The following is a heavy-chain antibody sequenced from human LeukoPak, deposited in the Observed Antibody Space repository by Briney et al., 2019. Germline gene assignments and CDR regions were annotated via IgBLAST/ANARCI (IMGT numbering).Heavy chain of an antibody. J-gene: IGHJ5*02. CDR2: INHSGST. CDR1: GGSFSGYY. Sequence: SETLSLTCAVYGGSFSGYYWSWIRQPPGKGLEWIGEINHSGSTNYNPSLKSRVTISVDTSKNQFSLKLSSVTAADTAVYYCARDKYNWFDPWGQGTLVTVPS. CDR3: ARDKYNWFDP. V-gene: IGHV4-34*01.